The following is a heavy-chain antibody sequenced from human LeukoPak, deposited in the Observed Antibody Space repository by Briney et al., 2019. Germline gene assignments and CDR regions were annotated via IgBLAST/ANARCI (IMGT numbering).Heavy chain of an antibody. CDR1: GYTFTSYG. Sequence: ASVKVSCKASGYTFTSYGISWVRQAPGQGLEWMGWINAGNGNTKYSQKFQGRVTITRDTSASTAYMELSSLRSEDTAVYYCARVVLYCSSTSCSLDFWGQGTLVTVSS. D-gene: IGHD2-2*01. J-gene: IGHJ4*02. CDR3: ARVVLYCSSTSCSLDF. CDR2: INAGNGNT. V-gene: IGHV1-3*01.